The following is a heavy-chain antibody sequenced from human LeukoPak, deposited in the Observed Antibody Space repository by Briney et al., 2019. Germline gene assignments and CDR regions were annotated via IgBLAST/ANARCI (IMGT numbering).Heavy chain of an antibody. CDR2: IYYSGST. J-gene: IGHJ5*02. CDR1: GGSISSGSYY. D-gene: IGHD6-19*01. V-gene: IGHV4-61*01. Sequence: PSETLSLTCTVSGGSISSGSYYWSWIRQPPGKGLEWIGYIYYSGSTNYNPSLKSRVTISVDTSKNQFSLKLSSVTAADTAVYYCARQLAVAGSGVSWFDPWGQGTLVTVSS. CDR3: ARQLAVAGSGVSWFDP.